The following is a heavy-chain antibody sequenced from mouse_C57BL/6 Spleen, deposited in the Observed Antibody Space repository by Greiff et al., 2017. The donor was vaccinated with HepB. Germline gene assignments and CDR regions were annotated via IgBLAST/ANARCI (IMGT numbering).Heavy chain of an antibody. V-gene: IGHV3-6*01. D-gene: IGHD1-1*01. Sequence: EVQVVESGPGLVKPSQSLSLTCSVTGYSITSGYYWNWIRQFPGNKLEWMGYISYDGSNNYNPSLKNRISITRDTSKNQFFLKLNSVTTEDTATDYCARDPITTVGGFDYWGQGTTLTVSS. J-gene: IGHJ2*01. CDR2: ISYDGSN. CDR3: ARDPITTVGGFDY. CDR1: GYSITSGYY.